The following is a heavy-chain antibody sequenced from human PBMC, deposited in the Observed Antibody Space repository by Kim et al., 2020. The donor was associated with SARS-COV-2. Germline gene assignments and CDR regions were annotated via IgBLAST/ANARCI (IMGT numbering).Heavy chain of an antibody. J-gene: IGHJ3*02. Sequence: SETLSLTCTVSGGSISSSSYYWGWIRQPPGKGLEWIGSIYYSGSTYYNPSLKSRVTISVDTSKNQFSLKLSSVTAADTAVYYCARLGNVVVPAATDAFDIWGQGTMVTVSS. V-gene: IGHV4-39*01. D-gene: IGHD2-2*01. CDR1: GGSISSSSYY. CDR2: IYYSGST. CDR3: ARLGNVVVPAATDAFDI.